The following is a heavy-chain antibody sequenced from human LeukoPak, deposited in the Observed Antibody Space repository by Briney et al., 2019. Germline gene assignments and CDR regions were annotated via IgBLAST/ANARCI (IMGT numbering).Heavy chain of an antibody. J-gene: IGHJ4*02. CDR2: AYTSGST. CDR1: GGSISSYF. V-gene: IGHV4-4*07. Sequence: PSETLSLTCTVSGGSISSYFWSWIRQPAGKGLEWIGRAYTSGSTNYNPSLKSRVTMSVDTSKNQFSLKLSSVTAADTAVYYCARDTNDWLLYDHWGQGTLVTVSS. CDR3: ARDTNDWLLYDH. D-gene: IGHD3-9*01.